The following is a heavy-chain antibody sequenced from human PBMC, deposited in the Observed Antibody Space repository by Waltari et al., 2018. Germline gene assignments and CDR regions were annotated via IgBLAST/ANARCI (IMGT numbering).Heavy chain of an antibody. V-gene: IGHV3-48*03. Sequence: EAQLVESGGGWVQPGGSLSLSCAASGFSFSSYERNWVRQAPGKGLEWISYISDSDNSKFYAESVKGRFTVSRDNAKNSLHLEMNSLRAEDTATYYCVRDGLGSGRTRVDVWGQGTTVIVSS. D-gene: IGHD2-2*01. CDR3: VRDGLGSGRTRVDV. CDR2: ISDSDNSK. J-gene: IGHJ6*02. CDR1: GFSFSSYE.